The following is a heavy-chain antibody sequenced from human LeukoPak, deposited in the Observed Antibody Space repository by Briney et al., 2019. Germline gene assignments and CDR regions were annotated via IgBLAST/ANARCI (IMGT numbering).Heavy chain of an antibody. J-gene: IGHJ3*01. CDR1: GGSFSGYY. D-gene: IGHD3-10*01. CDR2: INQSGRT. Sequence: SETLSLTWAVYGGSFSGYYWSWIRQVPGKGLEWLGEINQSGRTNYNPSLKSRVTISVDPSKNQISLNLSFVTATDTAVYYCARGWFGFWHNSYLDDNAFDVWGPGTMVTVSS. CDR3: ARGWFGFWHNSYLDDNAFDV. V-gene: IGHV4-34*01.